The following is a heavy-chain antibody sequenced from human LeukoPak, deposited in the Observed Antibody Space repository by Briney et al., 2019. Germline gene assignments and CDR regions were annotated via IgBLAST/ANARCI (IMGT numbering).Heavy chain of an antibody. J-gene: IGHJ4*02. D-gene: IGHD4-23*01. V-gene: IGHV3-23*01. Sequence: PGGSLRLSCAASRFTFSTYGMSWVRQAPGKGLEWVSSISGSGGSTNYADSVKGRFTISRDNSKNTLYLQMSSLRAEDTAVYYCAKDLGSVVTPPSLDFWGQGTLVTVSS. CDR2: ISGSGGST. CDR3: AKDLGSVVTPPSLDF. CDR1: RFTFSTYG.